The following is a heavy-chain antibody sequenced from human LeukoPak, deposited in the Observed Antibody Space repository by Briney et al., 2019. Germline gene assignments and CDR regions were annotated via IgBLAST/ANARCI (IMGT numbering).Heavy chain of an antibody. Sequence: ASVKVSCKASGGTFSSYAISWVRQAPGQGLEWMGRIIPIFGTANYAQKFQGRVTITTDESTSTAYMELSSLRSEDTAVYYCARDRGYSYGYRSYYYYMDVWGKGTTVTVSS. CDR2: IIPIFGTA. V-gene: IGHV1-69*05. CDR3: ARDRGYSYGYRSYYYYMDV. D-gene: IGHD5-18*01. J-gene: IGHJ6*03. CDR1: GGTFSSYA.